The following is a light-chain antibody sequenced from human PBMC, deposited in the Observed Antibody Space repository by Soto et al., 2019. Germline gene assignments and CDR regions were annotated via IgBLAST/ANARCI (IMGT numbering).Light chain of an antibody. J-gene: IGKJ1*01. CDR3: QQYGSSPRT. CDR1: QSVRSSY. CDR2: GAS. Sequence: EIVLTQSPGTLSLSPGERVTLSCRASQSVRSSYLAWYQQKPGQAPRLLIYGASSRATGIPDRFSGSGSGTDFTLTISRLEPQDFAVYYCQQYGSSPRTFGKGTKVDIK. V-gene: IGKV3-20*01.